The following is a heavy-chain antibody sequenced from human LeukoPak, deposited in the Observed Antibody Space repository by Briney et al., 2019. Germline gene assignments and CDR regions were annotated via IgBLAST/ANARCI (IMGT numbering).Heavy chain of an antibody. Sequence: PGGSLRLSCAASGFTFSSYAMSWVRQAPGKGLEWVSAISGSGGSTYYADSVKGRFTISRDNSKNTLYLQMNSLRAEDTAVYYCASHIVAVTAILGYWGQGTLVTVSS. CDR3: ASHIVAVTAILGY. D-gene: IGHD2-21*02. CDR1: GFTFSSYA. CDR2: ISGSGGST. V-gene: IGHV3-23*01. J-gene: IGHJ4*02.